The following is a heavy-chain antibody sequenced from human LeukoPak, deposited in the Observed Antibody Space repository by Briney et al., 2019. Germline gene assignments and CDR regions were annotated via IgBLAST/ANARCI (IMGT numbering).Heavy chain of an antibody. J-gene: IGHJ3*02. CDR3: ARDYYDSSGYFYPNAFDN. CDR2: ISSSSRTI. Sequence: TGGSLRLSCAASGFTFSTYSMNWVRQAPGEGLEWISYISSSSRTIYYADSVKGRFTISSDNAKNSLYLQMNSLRDEDTAVYYCARDYYDSSGYFYPNAFDNWGQGTMVTVSS. CDR1: GFTFSTYS. V-gene: IGHV3-48*02. D-gene: IGHD3-22*01.